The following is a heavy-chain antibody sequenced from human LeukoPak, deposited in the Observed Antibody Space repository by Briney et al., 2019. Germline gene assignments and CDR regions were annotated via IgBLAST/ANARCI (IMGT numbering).Heavy chain of an antibody. V-gene: IGHV4-59*01. CDR1: GGSISSYY. CDR2: IYYSGST. Sequence: SETLSLTCTVSGGSISSYYWSWIRQPPGKGLEWIGYIYYSGSTNYCPSLKSRVTISVDTSKNQFSLKLSSVTAADTAVYYCARSEYSYGADAFDIWGQGTMVTVSS. D-gene: IGHD5-18*01. CDR3: ARSEYSYGADAFDI. J-gene: IGHJ3*02.